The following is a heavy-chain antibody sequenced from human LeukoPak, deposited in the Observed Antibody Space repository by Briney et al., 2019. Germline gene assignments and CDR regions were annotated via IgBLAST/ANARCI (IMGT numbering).Heavy chain of an antibody. CDR3: AKRYCSSTNCYGYMDV. CDR2: ISASGGST. Sequence: GGSLRLSCAASGFTFTGYAMSWVRQAPGKGLEWVSAISASGGSTYYADSVKGRFTISRDNSKNTLYLQMNSLRAEDTAVFYCAKRYCSSTNCYGYMDVWGKGTTVTVSS. J-gene: IGHJ6*03. V-gene: IGHV3-23*01. CDR1: GFTFTGYA. D-gene: IGHD2-2*01.